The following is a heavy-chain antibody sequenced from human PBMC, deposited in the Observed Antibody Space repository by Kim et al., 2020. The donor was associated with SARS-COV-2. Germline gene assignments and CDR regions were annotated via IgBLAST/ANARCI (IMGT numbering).Heavy chain of an antibody. V-gene: IGHV4-59*13. CDR3: AREASSGWYDAFDI. CDR2: IYYSGST. D-gene: IGHD6-19*01. CDR1: GGSISSYY. J-gene: IGHJ3*02. Sequence: SETLSLTCTVSGGSISSYYWSWIRQPPGKGLEWIGYIYYSGSTNYNPSLKSRVTISVDTSKNQFSLKLSSVTAADTAVYYCAREASSGWYDAFDIWGQGTMVTVSS.